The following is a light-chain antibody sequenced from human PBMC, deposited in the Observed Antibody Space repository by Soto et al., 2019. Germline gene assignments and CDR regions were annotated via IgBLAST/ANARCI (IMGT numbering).Light chain of an antibody. Sequence: QPVLTQPPSASGSPGQSVAISCTGTNSDIGAYKFVSWYQQHPGKAPKLIIYEVSIRPSGVPDRFSGSKSGNTASLTVSGLLAEDEADYYCSLYAGTNSVVFGGGTKLTVL. CDR3: SLYAGTNSVV. CDR1: NSDIGAYKF. J-gene: IGLJ2*01. CDR2: EVS. V-gene: IGLV2-8*01.